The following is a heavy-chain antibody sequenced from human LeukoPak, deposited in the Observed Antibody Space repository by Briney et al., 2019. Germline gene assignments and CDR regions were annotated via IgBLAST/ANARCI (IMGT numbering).Heavy chain of an antibody. Sequence: GSSVKVSCKASGGTFSSYAMQWVRQAPGQSLEWMGWINAGNGDTKYSQMFQGRVTITRDTSASTAYMELSSLRSEDTAVYYSARGRWVAPRQGYYLDYWGQGTLVTVSS. CDR2: INAGNGDT. CDR3: ARGRWVAPRQGYYLDY. CDR1: GGTFSSYA. D-gene: IGHD5-12*01. J-gene: IGHJ4*02. V-gene: IGHV1-3*01.